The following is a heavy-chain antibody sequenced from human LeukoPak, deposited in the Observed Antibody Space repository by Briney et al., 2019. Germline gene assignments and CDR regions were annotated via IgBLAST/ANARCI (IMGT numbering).Heavy chain of an antibody. V-gene: IGHV3-30*02. D-gene: IGHD1-14*01. CDR3: AKDSRYYYVDY. CDR1: GFTFSSYG. CDR2: IRYDGSKE. Sequence: TGGSLRLSCAASGFTFSSYGMHWVRQAPGKGLEWVAFIRYDGSKEYYADSVKGRFTIYRDNSKNTLYLQMNSLKTEDTAVYYCAKDSRYYYVDYWGQGTLVTVSS. J-gene: IGHJ4*02.